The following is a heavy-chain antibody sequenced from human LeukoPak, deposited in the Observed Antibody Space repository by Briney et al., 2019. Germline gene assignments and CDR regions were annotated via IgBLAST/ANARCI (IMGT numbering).Heavy chain of an antibody. D-gene: IGHD2-21*01. CDR1: GYTLTELS. J-gene: IGHJ6*03. V-gene: IGHV1-2*02. CDR3: AREPLITRRGYYYSYMDV. CDR2: IKPNNGYT. Sequence: GASVKVSCKVSGYTLTELSMHWVRQAPGQGLEWMGWIKPNNGYTNYALKFQGRVTMTRDTSITTAYMELRRLSSDDTAVYYCAREPLITRRGYYYSYMDVWGKGTTVTISS.